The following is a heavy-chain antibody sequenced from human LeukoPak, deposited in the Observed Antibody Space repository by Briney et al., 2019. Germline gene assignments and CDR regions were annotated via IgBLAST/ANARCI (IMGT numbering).Heavy chain of an antibody. D-gene: IGHD4-17*01. CDR2: ISTTTSAI. V-gene: IGHV3-48*01. Sequence: GSLRLSCAGSWFTFSTYSLNLGRPAPGEGVGWVSYISTTTSAIYYADSVKGRFTVSRDNAKSSLYLQMNSLRADDTAVYYCARAPYGERGGSDYWGQGTLVTVSS. CDR1: WFTFSTYS. CDR3: ARAPYGERGGSDY. J-gene: IGHJ4*02.